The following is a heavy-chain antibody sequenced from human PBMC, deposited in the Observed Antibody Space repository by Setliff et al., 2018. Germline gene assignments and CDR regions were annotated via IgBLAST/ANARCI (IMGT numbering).Heavy chain of an antibody. CDR2: IYYSGST. V-gene: IGHV4-39*07. Sequence: KPSETLSLTCTVSGGSISSSSYYWGWIRQPPGKGLEWIGGIYYSGSTYYNPSLKSRVTISVDTSKNQFSLKLSSVTAADTAVYYCARRATYYNFWSGYFWEHAQFDPWGQGTLVTVSS. D-gene: IGHD3-3*01. CDR1: GGSISSSSYY. J-gene: IGHJ5*02. CDR3: ARRATYYNFWSGYFWEHAQFDP.